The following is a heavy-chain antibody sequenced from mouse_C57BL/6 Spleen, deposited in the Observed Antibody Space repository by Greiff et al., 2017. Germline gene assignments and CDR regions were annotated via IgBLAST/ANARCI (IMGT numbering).Heavy chain of an antibody. CDR2: ISSGSSTI. D-gene: IGHD1-1*01. Sequence: DVQLVESGGGLVKPGGSLKLSCAASGFTFSDYGMHWVRQAPEKGLEWVAYISSGSSTIYYADTVKGRFTISRDNAKNTLFLQMTSLRSEDTAMYYCARNYGYAMDYWGQGTSVTVSS. J-gene: IGHJ4*01. CDR3: ARNYGYAMDY. V-gene: IGHV5-17*01. CDR1: GFTFSDYG.